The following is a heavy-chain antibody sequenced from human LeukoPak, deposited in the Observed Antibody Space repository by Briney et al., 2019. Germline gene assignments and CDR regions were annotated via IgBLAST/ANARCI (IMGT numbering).Heavy chain of an antibody. V-gene: IGHV4-4*07. J-gene: IGHJ4*02. CDR1: GGSISSYY. Sequence: SETLSLTCTGSGGSISSYYWSWIRQPAGKGLEWIGRIYTSGSTNYNPSLKSRVTMSVDTSKNQFSLKLSSVTAADTAVYYCATGGLNDYGDSSTFDYWGQGTLVTVSS. CDR2: IYTSGST. CDR3: ATGGLNDYGDSSTFDY. D-gene: IGHD4-17*01.